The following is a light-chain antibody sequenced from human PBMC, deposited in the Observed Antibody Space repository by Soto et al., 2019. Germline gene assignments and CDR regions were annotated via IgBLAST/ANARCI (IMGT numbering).Light chain of an antibody. J-gene: IGKJ1*01. CDR1: QSISSW. CDR2: KAS. CDR3: QQYNTYSPWT. V-gene: IGKV1-5*03. Sequence: DIQMTQSPSTLSESVLDRVTITCLASQSISSWLAWYQQKPGKAPKLLIYKASSLESGVPSRFSGSGSGTEFTLTISSLQPDDFATYYCQQYNTYSPWTFGQGTKVDIK.